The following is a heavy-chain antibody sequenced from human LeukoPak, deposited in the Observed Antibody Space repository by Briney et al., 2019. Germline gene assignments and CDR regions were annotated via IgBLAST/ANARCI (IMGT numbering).Heavy chain of an antibody. CDR3: ARVRLGLLANYYYYYMDV. CDR2: ISSSSNYI. Sequence: GSLRLSCAASGFTFSSYSMNWVRQAPGKGLEWVSSISSSSNYIYYADSVKGRFTISRDNAKNSLYLQMNSLRAEDTAVYYCARVRLGLLANYYYYYMDVWGKGTTVTVSS. J-gene: IGHJ6*03. CDR1: GFTFSSYS. V-gene: IGHV3-21*01. D-gene: IGHD1-7*01.